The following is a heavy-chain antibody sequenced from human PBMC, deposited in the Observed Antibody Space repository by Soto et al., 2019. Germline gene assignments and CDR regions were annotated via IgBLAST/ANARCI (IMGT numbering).Heavy chain of an antibody. D-gene: IGHD2-2*01. V-gene: IGHV3-11*01. CDR2: ISSSGSTI. CDR3: ASIGYCSSTSCYSSHYYYGMDV. Sequence: GGSLRLSCSASGFNFSDYYMSWIRQAPGKGLEWVSYISSSGSTIYYADSVKGRFTISRDNAKNSLYLQMNSLRAEDTAVYYCASIGYCSSTSCYSSHYYYGMDVWGQGTTVTVSS. CDR1: GFNFSDYY. J-gene: IGHJ6*02.